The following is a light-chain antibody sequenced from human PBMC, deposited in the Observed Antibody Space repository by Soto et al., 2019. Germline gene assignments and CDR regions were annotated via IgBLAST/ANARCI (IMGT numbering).Light chain of an antibody. CDR1: QSVSSSY. CDR2: GAS. Sequence: EIVLTQSPGTLSLSPGERATLSCRASQSVSSSYLARYQQKPGQAPRLLTYGASATATGIPDRFSASGPGTDFTLNVSRLEPEDLAVYHGQQYGSAPYTFGQGTKLEIK. V-gene: IGKV3-20*01. J-gene: IGKJ2*01. CDR3: QQYGSAPYT.